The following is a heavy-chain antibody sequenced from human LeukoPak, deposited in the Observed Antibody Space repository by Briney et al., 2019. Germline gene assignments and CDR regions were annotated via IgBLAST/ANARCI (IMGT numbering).Heavy chain of an antibody. CDR3: AKGNSSSSGSNYMDV. D-gene: IGHD6-6*01. J-gene: IGHJ6*03. V-gene: IGHV3-43D*03. CDR2: ISWDGGST. Sequence: PGGSLRLSCAASGFTFDDFAMHWVRQAPGKGLEWVSLISWDGGSTYYADSVKGRFTISIDNSKNSLYLQMNSLRAEDTALYYCAKGNSSSSGSNYMDVWGKGTTVTVSS. CDR1: GFTFDDFA.